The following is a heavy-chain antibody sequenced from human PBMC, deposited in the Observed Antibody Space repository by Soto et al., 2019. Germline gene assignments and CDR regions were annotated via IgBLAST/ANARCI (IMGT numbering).Heavy chain of an antibody. Sequence: SETLSLTCTVSGASISSNYWSWIRQPPGKGLEWIGFIYNSGSTNYNPSLKSRVTISVDTSKNQFSLKLSSVTAADTAVYYCARGRFYCTNGVCSEFDYWGQGTLVTVSS. D-gene: IGHD2-8*01. CDR2: IYNSGST. V-gene: IGHV4-59*08. J-gene: IGHJ4*02. CDR3: ARGRFYCTNGVCSEFDY. CDR1: GASISSNY.